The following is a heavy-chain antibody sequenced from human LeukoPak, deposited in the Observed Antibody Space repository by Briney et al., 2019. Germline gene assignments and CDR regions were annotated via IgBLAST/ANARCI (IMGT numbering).Heavy chain of an antibody. D-gene: IGHD3-3*01. CDR3: AREAEYYDFWSGSEGPMDV. Sequence: GASVKVSCKASGYTFTGYYMHWVRQAPGQGLEWMGWINPNSGGTNYAQKFQGRVTMTRDTSISTAYMELSRLRSDDTAVYYCAREAEYYDFWSGSEGPMDVWGKGTTVTVSS. CDR1: GYTFTGYY. V-gene: IGHV1-2*02. J-gene: IGHJ6*03. CDR2: INPNSGGT.